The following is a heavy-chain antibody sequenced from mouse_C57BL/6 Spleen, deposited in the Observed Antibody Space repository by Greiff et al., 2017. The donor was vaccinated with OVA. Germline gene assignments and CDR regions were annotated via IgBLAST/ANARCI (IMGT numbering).Heavy chain of an antibody. CDR3: ARVLVLDYFDY. CDR1: GYAFSSSW. D-gene: IGHD1-1*01. V-gene: IGHV1-82*01. J-gene: IGHJ2*01. Sequence: QVQLQQSGPELVKPGASVKISCKASGYAFSSSWMNWVKQRPGKGLEWIGRIYPGDGDTNYNGKFKGKATLTADKSSSTAYMQLSSLTSEDSAVYFCARVLVLDYFDYWGQGTTLTVSS. CDR2: IYPGDGDT.